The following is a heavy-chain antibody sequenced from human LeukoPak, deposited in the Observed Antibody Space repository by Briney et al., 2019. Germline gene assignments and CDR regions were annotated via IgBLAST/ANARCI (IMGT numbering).Heavy chain of an antibody. CDR1: GYSFTSYW. CDR3: ARIPTSYCSGTSCYGENYFDY. J-gene: IGHJ4*02. V-gene: IGHV5-51*01. Sequence: GESLQISCKGSGYSFTSYWIGWVRQLPGKGLEWMGIIYPGDSDTRYSPSFQGQVTISADKSISTAYLQWSSLKASDTAMYYCARIPTSYCSGTSCYGENYFDYWGQGTLVTVSS. CDR2: IYPGDSDT. D-gene: IGHD2-2*01.